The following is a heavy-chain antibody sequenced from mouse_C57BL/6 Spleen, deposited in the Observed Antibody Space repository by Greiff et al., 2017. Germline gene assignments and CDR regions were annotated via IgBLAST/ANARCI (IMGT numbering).Heavy chain of an antibody. V-gene: IGHV1-82*01. CDR2: IYPGDGDT. CDR1: GYAFSSSW. CDR3: AIYYDYPGYCEV. Sequence: VQLQQSGPELVKPGASVKISCKASGYAFSSSWMNWVKQRPGKGLEWIGRIYPGDGDTNYNGKFKGKATLTADKSSRTAYMQLSRLTSEDSAVYVCAIYYDYPGYCEVWGTGTTVTVSA. D-gene: IGHD2-4*01. J-gene: IGHJ1*03.